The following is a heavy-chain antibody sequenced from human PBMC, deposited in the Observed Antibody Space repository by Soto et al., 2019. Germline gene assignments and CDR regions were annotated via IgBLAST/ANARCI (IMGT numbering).Heavy chain of an antibody. J-gene: IGHJ4*02. Sequence: GGSLRLSCAASGFSFSNYGMHWVRQAPGKGLQWVAVIWYDGNNKYYADSVKGRITISRDNSKNTLYLQMNSLRDEDTAVCYCARDKASSVFHFDYWGQGTLVTVSS. D-gene: IGHD6-6*01. CDR1: GFSFSNYG. V-gene: IGHV3-33*01. CDR2: IWYDGNNK. CDR3: ARDKASSVFHFDY.